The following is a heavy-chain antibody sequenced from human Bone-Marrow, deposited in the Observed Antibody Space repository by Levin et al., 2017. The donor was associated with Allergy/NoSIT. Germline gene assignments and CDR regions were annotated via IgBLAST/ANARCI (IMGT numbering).Heavy chain of an antibody. J-gene: IGHJ4*02. Sequence: SETLSLTCTVSGGSNNSYFWSWIRQPAGKGLEWIGRIYTNGNTNYNPSLQSRVTMSVETPKNQFSLRLNSVTAADTAVYDCACTVRGPNCSPDSCSQPPYFFNYWGQGTLVTVSS. CDR3: ACTVRGPNCSPDSCSQPPYFFNY. CDR2: IYTNGNT. CDR1: GGSNNSYF. V-gene: IGHV4-4*07. D-gene: IGHD2-15*01.